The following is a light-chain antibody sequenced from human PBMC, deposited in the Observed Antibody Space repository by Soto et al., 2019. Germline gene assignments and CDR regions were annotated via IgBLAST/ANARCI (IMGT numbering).Light chain of an antibody. V-gene: IGLV2-11*01. Sequence: QSALTQPRSVSGSHGQSVTISCTGTSSDVGGYTYVSWYQQHPGKAPKLMIYDVSKRPSGVPDRFSGSKSGNTASLTISGLQAEDEADYYCCSYAGSYTWVFGGGTKLTVL. CDR2: DVS. CDR1: SSDVGGYTY. J-gene: IGLJ3*02. CDR3: CSYAGSYTWV.